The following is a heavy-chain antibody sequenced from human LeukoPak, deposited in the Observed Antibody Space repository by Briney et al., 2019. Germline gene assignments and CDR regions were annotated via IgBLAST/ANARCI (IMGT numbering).Heavy chain of an antibody. J-gene: IGHJ5*02. V-gene: IGHV4-39*07. D-gene: IGHD3-22*01. Sequence: PSETLSLTCTVSSDFFSSVTDYWAWIRQPPGKGLEWIASGDYSGGTYYNPSLESRVAISVDTSKNQFSLKLSSVTAADTAVYYCARDPSGYSNWFDPWGQGSLVTVSS. CDR2: GDYSGGT. CDR3: ARDPSGYSNWFDP. CDR1: SDFFSSVTDY.